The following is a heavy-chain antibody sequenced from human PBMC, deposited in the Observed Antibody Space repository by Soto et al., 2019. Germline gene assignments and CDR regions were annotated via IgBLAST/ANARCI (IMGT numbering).Heavy chain of an antibody. CDR2: ISGSDDTT. D-gene: IGHD3-10*01. Sequence: GGSLRLSCTASGFTFSSYAISWVRQAPGKGLEWVAAISGSDDTTYYADSVKGRFTISRDNSKNTLYLQMNSLRAEDTAVYYCTKDSRVTMVRGVIIPPGYWGQGTLVTVSS. V-gene: IGHV3-23*01. J-gene: IGHJ4*02. CDR1: GFTFSSYA. CDR3: TKDSRVTMVRGVIIPPGY.